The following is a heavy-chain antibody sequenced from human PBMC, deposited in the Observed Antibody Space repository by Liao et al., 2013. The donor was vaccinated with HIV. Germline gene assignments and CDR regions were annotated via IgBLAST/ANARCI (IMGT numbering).Heavy chain of an antibody. CDR2: LLYTGIT. CDR1: GDSIKNYY. V-gene: IGHV4-59*01. CDR3: ARVGPQHWFDP. Sequence: QVQLQESGPGLVKPSATLSLTCTISGDSIKNYYWTWIRQPPGKGLEWIGTLLYTGITDYNPSLKSRVTMSVITSKNQFSLRLTSVTAADTAVYYCARVGPQHWFDPWGQGSLVTVSS. J-gene: IGHJ5*02. D-gene: IGHD5-18*01.